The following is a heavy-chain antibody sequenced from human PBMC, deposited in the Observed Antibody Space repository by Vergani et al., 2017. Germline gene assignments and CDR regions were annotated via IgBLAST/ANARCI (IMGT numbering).Heavy chain of an antibody. CDR3: ARGNCGVNCPKYNWLAP. Sequence: QLQESGPGLVKPSETLSLTCTVSGGSISSYYWSWIRQPAGRGLEWIGRIYPNGNGNYNESLRSRLTMSIDTSRSQFSLSLSSVTAADTAVYYCARGNCGVNCPKYNWLAPWGRGILVTVSS. CDR2: IYPNGNG. D-gene: IGHD2-21*01. CDR1: GGSISSYY. V-gene: IGHV4-4*07. J-gene: IGHJ5*02.